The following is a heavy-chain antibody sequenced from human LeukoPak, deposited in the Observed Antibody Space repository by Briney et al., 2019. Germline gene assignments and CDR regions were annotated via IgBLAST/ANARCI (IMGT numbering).Heavy chain of an antibody. CDR1: GGSISSGGYS. J-gene: IGHJ4*02. CDR3: ARIVGATLTGGVGFDY. D-gene: IGHD1-26*01. CDR2: IYHSGST. V-gene: IGHV4-30-2*02. Sequence: SETLSLTCAVSGGSISSGGYSWSWIRQPPGKGLEWIGYIYHSGSTNYNPSLKSRVTISVDTSKNQFSLKLSSVTAADTAVYYCARIVGATLTGGVGFDYWGQGTLVTVSS.